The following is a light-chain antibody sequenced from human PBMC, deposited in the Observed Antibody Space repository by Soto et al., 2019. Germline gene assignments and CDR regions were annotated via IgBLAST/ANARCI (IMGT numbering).Light chain of an antibody. CDR2: EVS. J-gene: IGLJ1*01. Sequence: SGLTQPASVSGSPGRSITIACTGSTSDVGAYNYVSWYKHHPGQAPQLMIYEVSNRPSGVSNRFSGSKSGNTASLTISGLQADDEGDYYCSSKTSSSSPFVFGTGTKVTVL. V-gene: IGLV2-14*01. CDR3: SSKTSSSSPFV. CDR1: TSDVGAYNY.